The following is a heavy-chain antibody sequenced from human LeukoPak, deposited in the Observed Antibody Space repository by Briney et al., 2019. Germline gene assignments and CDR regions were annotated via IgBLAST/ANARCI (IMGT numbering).Heavy chain of an antibody. V-gene: IGHV4-61*02. J-gene: IGHJ3*02. D-gene: IGHD3-22*01. Sequence: SETLSLTSTDSGDSISRGAYYWSWIRQPAGKGLEWIGRIHSSGSTNYNHTLKSRVTISVDTSKNQFSLKLSSVTAADTAVYFCARGPYSYDSSGAFDIWGQGTMVTASS. CDR2: IHSSGST. CDR3: ARGPYSYDSSGAFDI. CDR1: GDSISRGAYY.